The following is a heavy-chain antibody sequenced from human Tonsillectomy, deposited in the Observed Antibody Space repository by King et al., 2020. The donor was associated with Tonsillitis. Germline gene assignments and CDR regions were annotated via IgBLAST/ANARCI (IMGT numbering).Heavy chain of an antibody. CDR1: GFTFSSYW. D-gene: IGHD4-23*01. Sequence: VQLVESGGGLVQPGGSLRLSCAASGFTFSSYWKTWGRQAPGKGREGVGSIKQDGSEEYYVDSVKGRFTISRDNAKNSLYLQLNSLSAEDTAVYYCARDRPDYGGNFDGFDYWGQGTLVTVSS. V-gene: IGHV3-7*03. CDR2: IKQDGSEE. CDR3: ARDRPDYGGNFDGFDY. J-gene: IGHJ4*02.